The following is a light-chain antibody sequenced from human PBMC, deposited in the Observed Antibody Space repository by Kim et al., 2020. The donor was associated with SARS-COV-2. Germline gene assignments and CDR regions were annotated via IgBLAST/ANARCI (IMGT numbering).Light chain of an antibody. CDR1: QSVSSSY. V-gene: IGKV3-20*01. CDR2: GAA. Sequence: LSPGERSTLSCRASQSVSSSYLAWYQQKPGQATRLLIYGAASRATGIPDRFSGSGSGTDFTLTISRLEPEDFAVYYCQQYGSSPGTFGQGTKLEI. J-gene: IGKJ2*02. CDR3: QQYGSSPGT.